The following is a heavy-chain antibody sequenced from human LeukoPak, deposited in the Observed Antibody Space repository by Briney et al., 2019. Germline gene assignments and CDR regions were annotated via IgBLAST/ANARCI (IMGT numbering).Heavy chain of an antibody. V-gene: IGHV4-34*01. CDR3: ARGLVGRVRGSGSYYDYYYYGMDV. CDR2: IYHSGST. D-gene: IGHD3-10*01. CDR1: GGSFSGYY. J-gene: IGHJ6*02. Sequence: SGTLSLTCAVYGGSFSGYYWSWIRQPPGKGLEWIGEIYHSGSTNYNPSLKSRVTISVDTSKNQFSLKLSSVTAADTAVYYCARGLVGRVRGSGSYYDYYYYGMDVWGQGTTVTVSS.